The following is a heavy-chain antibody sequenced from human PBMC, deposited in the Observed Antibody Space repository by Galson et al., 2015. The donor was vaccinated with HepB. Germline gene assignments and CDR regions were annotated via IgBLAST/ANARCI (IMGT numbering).Heavy chain of an antibody. J-gene: IGHJ4*02. V-gene: IGHV3-13*05. CDR1: GFTFSSYD. D-gene: IGHD3-10*01. Sequence: SLRLSCAASGFTFSSYDMHWVRQATGKGLEWVSAIGTAGDPYYPGSVKGRFTISRENAKNSLYLQMNSLRSDDTAVYYCARTLGGIYYGSGSYPLFGFDYWGQGTLVTVSS. CDR2: IGTAGDP. CDR3: ARTLGGIYYGSGSYPLFGFDY.